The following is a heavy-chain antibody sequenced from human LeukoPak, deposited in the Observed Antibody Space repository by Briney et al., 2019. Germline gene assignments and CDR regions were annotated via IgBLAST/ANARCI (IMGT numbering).Heavy chain of an antibody. V-gene: IGHV3-23*01. J-gene: IGHJ4*02. CDR2: ISGSGGST. CDR1: GFTFSSYA. CDR3: AKIVRYYYDSSGYRGYFDY. D-gene: IGHD3-22*01. Sequence: GGSLRLSCATSGFTFSSYAMSWVRQAPGKGLEWVSAISGSGGSTYYADSVKGRFTISRDNSKNTLYLQMNSLRAEDTAVYYCAKIVRYYYDSSGYRGYFDYWGQGTLVTVSP.